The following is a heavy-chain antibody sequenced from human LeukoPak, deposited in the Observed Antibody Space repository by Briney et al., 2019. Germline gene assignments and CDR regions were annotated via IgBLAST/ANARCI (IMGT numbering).Heavy chain of an antibody. D-gene: IGHD2-2*01. CDR3: ARGAVVVPAAMSDNYGMDV. CDR2: IYYSGST. Sequence: SETLSLTCTVSGGSISSYYWSWIRQPPGKGLEWIGYIYYSGSTNYNPSLKSRVTISVDTSKNQFSLKLSSVTAADTAVYYCARGAVVVPAAMSDNYGMDVWGEGTTVTVSS. V-gene: IGHV4-59*01. J-gene: IGHJ6*04. CDR1: GGSISSYY.